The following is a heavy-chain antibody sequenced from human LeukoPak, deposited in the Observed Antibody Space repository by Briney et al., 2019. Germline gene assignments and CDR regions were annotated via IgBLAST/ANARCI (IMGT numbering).Heavy chain of an antibody. CDR1: GGSISNYY. D-gene: IGHD5-18*01. CDR3: ARLRGGYSYDYSGPTLDY. V-gene: IGHV4-59*08. CDR2: IYYSGST. Sequence: SETLSLTCTVSGGSISNYYWSWIRQPPGKGLEWIGYIYYSGSTNYNPSLKSRVTISLDTSKNQFSLKLSSVTAADTAVYYCARLRGGYSYDYSGPTLDYWGQGTLVTVYS. J-gene: IGHJ4*02.